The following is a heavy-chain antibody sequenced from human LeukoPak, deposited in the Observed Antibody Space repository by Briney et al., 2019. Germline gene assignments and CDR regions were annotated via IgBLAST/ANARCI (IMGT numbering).Heavy chain of an antibody. V-gene: IGHV3-30-3*01. D-gene: IGHD5-18*01. CDR3: ARDGEDTAMVAYFDY. CDR1: GFTFSSYW. J-gene: IGHJ4*02. CDR2: ISYDGSNK. Sequence: PGGSLRLSCAASGFTFSSYWMSWVRQAPGKGLEWVAVISYDGSNKYYADSVKGRFTISRDNSKNTLYLQMNSLRAEDTAVYYCARDGEDTAMVAYFDYWGQGTLVTVSS.